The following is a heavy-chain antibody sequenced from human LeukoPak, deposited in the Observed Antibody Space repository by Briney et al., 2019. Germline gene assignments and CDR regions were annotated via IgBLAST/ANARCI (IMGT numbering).Heavy chain of an antibody. Sequence: SVKVSCKASGGTFSSDSISWVRQAPGQGIEWRGGIIPNLGIANYAQKFQGRVTITADKSTSTAYMELSSLRSEDTAVYYCARDHGITMVRGVIISPGMDVWGKGTTVTVSS. V-gene: IGHV1-69*04. J-gene: IGHJ6*04. CDR3: ARDHGITMVRGVIISPGMDV. D-gene: IGHD3-10*01. CDR2: IIPNLGIA. CDR1: GGTFSSDS.